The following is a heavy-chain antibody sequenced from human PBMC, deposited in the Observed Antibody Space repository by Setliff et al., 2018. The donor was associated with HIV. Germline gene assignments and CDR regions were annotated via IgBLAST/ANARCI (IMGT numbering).Heavy chain of an antibody. CDR3: ARAAAGNTGPFDL. Sequence: PSETLSLTCTVSDSGTYYWSWIRQPAGKGLEWIGRVSSRGDTNYNPSLKSRVTMSVDTSKNQFSLKLTSVTASDTAVYYCARAAAGNTGPFDLWGQGSPITVSS. CDR1: DSGTYY. J-gene: IGHJ4*02. CDR2: VSSRGDT. D-gene: IGHD4-17*01. V-gene: IGHV4-4*07.